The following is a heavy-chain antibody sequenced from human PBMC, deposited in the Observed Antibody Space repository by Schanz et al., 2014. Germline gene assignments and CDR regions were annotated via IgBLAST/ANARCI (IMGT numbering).Heavy chain of an antibody. J-gene: IGHJ6*02. CDR2: INPSGGST. Sequence: QIQLVQSGAEVKKPGASVKVSCKAFGYSFTSYYIHWVRQAPGQGLEWMATINPSGGSTSFAQKFQGSVTMTRATSTSAGNMELNSLRSEDTAVYYCARDSYSASYFPSPPLFGLDVWGQGTTVTVSS. CDR1: GYSFTSYY. D-gene: IGHD1-26*01. CDR3: ARDSYSASYFPSPPLFGLDV. V-gene: IGHV1-46*01.